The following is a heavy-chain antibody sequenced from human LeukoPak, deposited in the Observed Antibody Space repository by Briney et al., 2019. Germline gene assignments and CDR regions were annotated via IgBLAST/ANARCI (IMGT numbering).Heavy chain of an antibody. V-gene: IGHV1-69*04. CDR1: GGPFSSYA. CDR3: ARDGGHRGYYYGMDV. J-gene: IGHJ6*02. D-gene: IGHD3-16*01. Sequence: SVRLSCKASGGPFSSYAISWVRQAPGLGVEWLGRFIPILGIANYAQKFQGRVTITAEKATSTAYMELSSLRSEDTAVYYCARDGGHRGYYYGMDVWGQGTTVTASS. CDR2: FIPILGIA.